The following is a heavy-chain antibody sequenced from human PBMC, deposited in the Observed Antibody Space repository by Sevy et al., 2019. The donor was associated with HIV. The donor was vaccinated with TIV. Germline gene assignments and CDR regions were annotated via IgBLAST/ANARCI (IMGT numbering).Heavy chain of an antibody. Sequence: SEALSLTCTVSGSSINSGGYYWNWIRHHPGKGLEWIGYIHYNGSTYYNTSLKSRITISLDTSKNQFSLKVTSVTAADTAVYYCAGETEPGTIHWGQGALVTVSS. D-gene: IGHD6-13*01. CDR2: IHYNGST. CDR1: GSSINSGGYY. V-gene: IGHV4-31*03. J-gene: IGHJ4*02. CDR3: AGETEPGTIH.